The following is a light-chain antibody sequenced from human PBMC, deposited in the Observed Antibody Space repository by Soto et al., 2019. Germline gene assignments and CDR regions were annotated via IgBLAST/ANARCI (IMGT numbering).Light chain of an antibody. V-gene: IGKV1-12*01. CDR3: QQTNNVPIT. CDR1: QGISSW. CDR2: GAS. J-gene: IGKJ5*01. Sequence: DIQMTQSPSSVSASVGDTVTITCRASQGISSWLAWYQQTPGRAPKLLIYGASSLQSGVPSRFSASGSGTEFTLTISSLQPEDFTTYYCQQTNNVPITFGQGTRLEI.